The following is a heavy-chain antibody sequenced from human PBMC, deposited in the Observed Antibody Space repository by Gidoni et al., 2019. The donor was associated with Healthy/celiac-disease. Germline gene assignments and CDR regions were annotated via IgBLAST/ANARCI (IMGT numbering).Heavy chain of an antibody. CDR1: GGSFSGYY. J-gene: IGHJ4*02. V-gene: IGHV4-34*01. D-gene: IGHD3-3*01. CDR2: IHHSGST. CDR3: ARLRFWEWSIED. Sequence: VQLQQWGAGQLKPAASLSLTCAVYGGSFSGYYWSWIRQPPGKGLEWIGEIHHSGSTNYNPSLKSRVTISVDTSKNQFSLKLSSVTAADPAVYYCARLRFWEWSIEDWGQGTLVTVSS.